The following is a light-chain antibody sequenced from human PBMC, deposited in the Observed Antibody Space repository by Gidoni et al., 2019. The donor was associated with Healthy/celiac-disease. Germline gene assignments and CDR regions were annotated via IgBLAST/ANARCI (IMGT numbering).Light chain of an antibody. Sequence: IQMTQSTSTLSASVGDRVTITCRASQSISSWLAWYQQKPGKAPKLLIYDASSLESGVPSRFSGSGSGTEFTLTISSLQPDDFATYYCQQYNSYWGTFGQGTKVEIK. V-gene: IGKV1-5*01. CDR3: QQYNSYWGT. CDR2: DAS. CDR1: QSISSW. J-gene: IGKJ1*01.